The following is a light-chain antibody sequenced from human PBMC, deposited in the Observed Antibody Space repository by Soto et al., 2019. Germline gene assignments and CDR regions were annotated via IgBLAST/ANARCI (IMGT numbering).Light chain of an antibody. J-gene: IGKJ1*01. CDR3: QEFNTKSRT. Sequence: DIQMTQSPSTLSASVGDGVTITCRASQSVSESLAWYQHKPGKAPKLLIYKASNLESGVPPRFSGSGSGTEFTLAISSLQPDDFATYYCQEFNTKSRTFGQGTKLEIK. CDR1: QSVSES. CDR2: KAS. V-gene: IGKV1-5*03.